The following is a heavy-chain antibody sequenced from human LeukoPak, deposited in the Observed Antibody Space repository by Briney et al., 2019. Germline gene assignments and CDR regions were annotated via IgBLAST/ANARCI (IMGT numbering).Heavy chain of an antibody. CDR1: GGSISRYY. CDR3: ARVPSGGSYDFDY. Sequence: SETLSLTCTVSGGSISRYYWSWIRQPPGKGLEWVGYIYYNGNTNYNPSLKSRVTISLDTSKNQFSLNLHTVTTADTAVYYCARVPSGGSYDFDYWGQGALVTVSS. V-gene: IGHV4-59*01. CDR2: IYYNGNT. J-gene: IGHJ4*02. D-gene: IGHD1-26*01.